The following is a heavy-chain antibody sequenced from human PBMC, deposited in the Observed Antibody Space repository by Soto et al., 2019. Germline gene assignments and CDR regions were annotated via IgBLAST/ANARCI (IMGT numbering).Heavy chain of an antibody. Sequence: GGSLRLSCAASGFTFSSYGMHWVRQAPGKGLEWVAVIWYDGSNKYYADSVKVRFTITRDNSKNMLYLQMNSLRAEDTAVYYCARDHSSSWSSFYYYYGMDVWGQGTTVTVSS. CDR1: GFTFSSYG. D-gene: IGHD6-13*01. CDR2: IWYDGSNK. V-gene: IGHV3-33*01. CDR3: ARDHSSSWSSFYYYYGMDV. J-gene: IGHJ6*02.